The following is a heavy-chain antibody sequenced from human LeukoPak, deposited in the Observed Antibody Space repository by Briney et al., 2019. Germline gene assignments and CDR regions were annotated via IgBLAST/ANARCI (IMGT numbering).Heavy chain of an antibody. V-gene: IGHV1-18*01. CDR3: ARGQGTYDFWSGSSRAYYYYMDV. CDR2: ISAYNGNT. CDR1: GYTFTSYG. J-gene: IGHJ6*03. D-gene: IGHD3-3*01. Sequence: APVKVSCTASGYTFTSYGMSWVRQAPGQGLEWMGWISAYNGNTNYAQKLQGRVTMTTDTSTSTAYMELRSLRSDDTAVYYCARGQGTYDFWSGSSRAYYYYMDVWGKGTTVAVS.